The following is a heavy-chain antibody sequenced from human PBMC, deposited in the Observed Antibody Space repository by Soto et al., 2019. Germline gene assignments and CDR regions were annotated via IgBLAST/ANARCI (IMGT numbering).Heavy chain of an antibody. CDR3: ARVLFEQWLNFDY. J-gene: IGHJ4*02. CDR1: GFTFSSYW. V-gene: IGHV3-7*05. CDR2: IKQDGSEK. Sequence: EVQLVESGGGLVQPGGSLRLSCAASGFTFSSYWMSWVRQAPGKGLEWVANIKQDGSEKYYVDSVKGRFTISRDNAKNPLYLQMNSLRAEDTAVYYCARVLFEQWLNFDYWGQGTLVTVSS. D-gene: IGHD6-19*01.